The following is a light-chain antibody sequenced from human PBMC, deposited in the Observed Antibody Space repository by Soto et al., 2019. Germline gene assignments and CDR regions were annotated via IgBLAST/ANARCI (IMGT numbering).Light chain of an antibody. CDR3: QQTYSTPRT. J-gene: IGKJ1*01. CDR1: KTIRSY. V-gene: IGKV1-39*01. CDR2: AAS. Sequence: DIQMTQSPSSLSASVGDRVTITCRASKTIRSYLNWYQQKPGKAPDLLIYAASSLQSGVPSRFSGSGSGTDFTLTISSLQPEDLAIDYCQQTYSTPRTFGQETKVEIK.